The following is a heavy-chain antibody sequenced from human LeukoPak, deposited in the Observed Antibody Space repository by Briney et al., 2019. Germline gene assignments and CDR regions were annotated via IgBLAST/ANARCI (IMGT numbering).Heavy chain of an antibody. J-gene: IGHJ4*02. CDR3: ARVADYYDSSGPYYFDY. Sequence: SETLSLTCTVSGGSISSGSYYWSWIRQPAGKGLEWIGRIYTSGSTNYNPSLKSRVTMSVDTSKNQFSLKLSSVTAADTAVYYCARVADYYDSSGPYYFDYWGQGTLVTVSS. CDR2: IYTSGST. D-gene: IGHD3-22*01. V-gene: IGHV4-61*02. CDR1: GGSISSGSYY.